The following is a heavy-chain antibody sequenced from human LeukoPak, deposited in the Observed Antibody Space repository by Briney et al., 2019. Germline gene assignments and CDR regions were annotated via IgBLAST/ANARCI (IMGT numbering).Heavy chain of an antibody. CDR2: LNWNSGTT. D-gene: IGHD3-10*01. Sequence: GGSLRLSCAASGFTFDDNGMSWVRQAPGKGLEWVSGLNWNSGTTGYADSVKGRFTISRDNAKNFLYLQMNGLRAEDTALYYCATHSYYYGSGSYPHYLDYWGQGTLVTVSS. V-gene: IGHV3-20*04. CDR3: ATHSYYYGSGSYPHYLDY. J-gene: IGHJ4*02. CDR1: GFTFDDNG.